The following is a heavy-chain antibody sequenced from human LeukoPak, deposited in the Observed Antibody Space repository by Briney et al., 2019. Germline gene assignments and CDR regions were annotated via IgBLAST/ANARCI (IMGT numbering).Heavy chain of an antibody. CDR1: GGSLSSSSYY. CDR2: IYYSGST. CDR3: ASRGGYGGYADYYYYYMDV. J-gene: IGHJ6*03. Sequence: SETLSLTCTVSGGSLSSSSYYWGWIRQPPGKGLEWIGSIYYSGSTYYNPSLKSRVTISVDTSKNQFSLKLSSVTAADTAVYYCASRGGYGGYADYYYYYMDVWGKGTTVTISS. D-gene: IGHD5-12*01. V-gene: IGHV4-39*01.